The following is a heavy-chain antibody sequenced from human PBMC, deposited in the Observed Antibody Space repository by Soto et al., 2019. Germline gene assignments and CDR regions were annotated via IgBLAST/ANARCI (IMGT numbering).Heavy chain of an antibody. CDR1: GFTFSSYA. Sequence: SLRLSCAASGFTFSSYAMSWVRQAPGKGLEWVSAISGSGGSTYYADSVKGRFTISRDNSKNTLYLQMNSLRAEDTAVYYCAKLLVVVPAATDYWGQGTLVTVSS. V-gene: IGHV3-23*01. CDR3: AKLLVVVPAATDY. J-gene: IGHJ4*02. CDR2: ISGSGGST. D-gene: IGHD2-2*01.